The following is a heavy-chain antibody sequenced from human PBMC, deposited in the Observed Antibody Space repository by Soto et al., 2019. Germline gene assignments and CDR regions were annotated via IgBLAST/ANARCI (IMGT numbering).Heavy chain of an antibody. V-gene: IGHV3-53*04. CDR2: IYSGGST. CDR1: GFTVSSNY. J-gene: IGHJ4*02. D-gene: IGHD3-16*02. Sequence: GGSLRLSCAASGFTVSSNYMSWVRQAPGKGLEWVSVIYSGGSTYYADSVKGRFTISRHNSKNTLYLQMNSLRAEDTAVYYCARDSTDTYYDYIWRSYRPLDYWGQGTLVTVSS. CDR3: ARDSTDTYYDYIWRSYRPLDY.